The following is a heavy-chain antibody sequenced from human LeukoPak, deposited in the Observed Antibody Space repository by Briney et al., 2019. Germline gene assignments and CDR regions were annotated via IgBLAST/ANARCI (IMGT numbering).Heavy chain of an antibody. CDR3: ALGVLPAAAEGGFDY. CDR2: INPSGGST. D-gene: IGHD2-2*01. V-gene: IGHV1-46*01. J-gene: IGHJ4*02. CDR1: GYTFTSYY. Sequence: ASVKVSCKASGYTFTSYYMHWVRQAPGQGLEWMGIINPSGGSTSYAQKFQGRVTMTRDTSTSTVFMELSSLRSEDTAVYYCALGVLPAAAEGGFDYWGQGTLVTVS.